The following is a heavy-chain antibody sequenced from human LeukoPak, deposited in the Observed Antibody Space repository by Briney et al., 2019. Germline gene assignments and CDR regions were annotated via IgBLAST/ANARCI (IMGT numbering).Heavy chain of an antibody. V-gene: IGHV4-31*03. D-gene: IGHD6-6*01. CDR1: GGSISSGGYY. Sequence: PSETLSLTCTVSGGSISSGGYYWSWIRQHPGKGLEWIGHIYYSGSTYYNPSLKSRVTISVDTSKNQFSLKLSSVTAADTAVYYCARASYSSSSALDYWGQGTLVTVSS. CDR3: ARASYSSSSALDY. CDR2: IYYSGST. J-gene: IGHJ4*02.